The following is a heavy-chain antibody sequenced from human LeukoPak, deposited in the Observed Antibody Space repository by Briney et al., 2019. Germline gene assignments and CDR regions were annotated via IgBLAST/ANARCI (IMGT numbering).Heavy chain of an antibody. J-gene: IGHJ1*01. CDR1: GYTLTELS. CDR2: FDPEDGET. D-gene: IGHD4-17*01. Sequence: ASVKVSCKVSGYTLTELSMHWVRQAPGKGLEWMGGFDPEDGETIYAQKFQGRVTMTEDTSTDTAYMELGSLRSEDTAVYYCATVVRDGDYGYFQHWGQGTLVTVSS. CDR3: ATVVRDGDYGYFQH. V-gene: IGHV1-24*01.